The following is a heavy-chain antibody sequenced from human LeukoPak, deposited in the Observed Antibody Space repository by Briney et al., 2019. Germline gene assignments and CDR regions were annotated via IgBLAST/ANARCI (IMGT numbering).Heavy chain of an antibody. Sequence: GGSLRLSCAASGFTVSSTYMNWVRQAPGKGLEWVSIIYRDGTTYYADSVKGRFTVSRDSSKNTLYLQMNSLRVEDTAVYYCARDKLYYFDSWGQGTLATVS. J-gene: IGHJ4*02. CDR1: GFTVSSTY. D-gene: IGHD2-15*01. V-gene: IGHV3-66*01. CDR3: ARDKLYYFDS. CDR2: IYRDGTT.